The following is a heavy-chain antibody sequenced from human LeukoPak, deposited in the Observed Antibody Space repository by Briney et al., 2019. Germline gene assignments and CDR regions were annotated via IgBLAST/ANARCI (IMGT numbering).Heavy chain of an antibody. V-gene: IGHV3-23*01. J-gene: IGHJ4*02. CDR2: ISTSGDNT. Sequence: GGSLRLSCAASGYTFSSYAMTWVRQAPGKGLEWVSAISTSGDNTYYADSVRGRFTISRDNSKNTLYLQMNSLRADDTAVYYCARKVYHRFDYWGQGTLVTVSS. CDR1: GYTFSSYA. D-gene: IGHD2-2*01. CDR3: ARKVYHRFDY.